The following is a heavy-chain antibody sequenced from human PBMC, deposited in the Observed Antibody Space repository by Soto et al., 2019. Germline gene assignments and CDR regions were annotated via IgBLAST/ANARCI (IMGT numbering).Heavy chain of an antibody. D-gene: IGHD1-20*01. CDR1: GFTFSSYG. CDR2: ISYDGSNK. V-gene: IGHV3-30*18. Sequence: SGGSLRLSCAASGFTFSSYGMHWVRQAPGKGLEWVAVISYDGSNKYYAGSVKGRFTISRDNSKNTLYLQMNSLRAEDTAVYYCAKSYNWNDFDYWGQGTLVTVSS. J-gene: IGHJ4*02. CDR3: AKSYNWNDFDY.